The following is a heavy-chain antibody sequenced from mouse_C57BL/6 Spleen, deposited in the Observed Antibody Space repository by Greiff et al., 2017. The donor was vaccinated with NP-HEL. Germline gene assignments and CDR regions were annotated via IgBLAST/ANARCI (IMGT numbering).Heavy chain of an antibody. J-gene: IGHJ3*01. D-gene: IGHD2-3*01. CDR2: IYPGDGDT. V-gene: IGHV1-82*01. CDR3: ARSLYDGYGGFAY. CDR1: GYAFSSSW. Sequence: QVQLKQSGPELVKPGASVKISCKASGYAFSSSWMNWVTQRPGKGLEWIGRIYPGDGDTNYNGKFKGKATLTADKSSSTAYMQLSSLTSEDSAVYVCARSLYDGYGGFAYWGQGTLVTVSA.